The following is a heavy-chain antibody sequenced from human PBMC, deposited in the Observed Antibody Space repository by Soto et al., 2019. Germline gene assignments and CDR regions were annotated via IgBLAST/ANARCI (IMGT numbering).Heavy chain of an antibody. CDR2: IYYNGNT. J-gene: IGHJ4*02. D-gene: IGHD7-27*01. CDR3: TRANWYSEY. CDR1: GGSISNHY. Sequence: QVQLQESGPGLVKPSETLSLTCSVSGGSISNHYWSWIRQPPGKGLEWIGYIYYNGNTNYNPSLKSRVTMSVDTSRNQISLKLTTVNAADTAVYYCTRANWYSEYWGQGTLVTVSS. V-gene: IGHV4-59*11.